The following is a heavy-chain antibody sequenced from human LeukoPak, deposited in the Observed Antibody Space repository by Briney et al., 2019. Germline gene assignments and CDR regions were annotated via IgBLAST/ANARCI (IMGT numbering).Heavy chain of an antibody. V-gene: IGHV4-61*02. CDR3: AKDYNRAYYYGSGFDY. Sequence: SETLSLTCTVSGGSISSGSYYWSWIRQPAGKGLEWIGRIYTSGSTNYNPSLKSRVTISVDTSKNQFSLKLNSVTAADTAVYYCAKDYNRAYYYGSGFDYWGQGTLVTVSS. CDR1: GGSISSGSYY. J-gene: IGHJ4*02. CDR2: IYTSGST. D-gene: IGHD3-10*01.